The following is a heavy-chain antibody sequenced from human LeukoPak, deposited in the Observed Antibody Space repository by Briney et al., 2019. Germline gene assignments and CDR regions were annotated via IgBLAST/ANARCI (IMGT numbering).Heavy chain of an antibody. D-gene: IGHD4-17*01. CDR3: AHSFYVVYWPADPFDI. CDR2: FYWNEDK. V-gene: IGHV2-5*01. Sequence: SGPTLVKTPQTPTLTSTFSGFSRNTRGGGGGGIGQPPEKARERLEIFYWNEDKGYTPPWESRPTITKTTTKNQVGLTIPKMNPVDTATYYCAHSFYVVYWPADPFDIWGQGTLVTVSS. CDR1: GFSRNTRGGG. J-gene: IGHJ3*02.